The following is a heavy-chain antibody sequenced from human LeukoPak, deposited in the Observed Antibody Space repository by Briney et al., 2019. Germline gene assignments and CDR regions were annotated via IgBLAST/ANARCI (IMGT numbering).Heavy chain of an antibody. D-gene: IGHD2-2*01. Sequence: SGGSLRLSCAASGFTFSSYAVNWVRQAPGKGLEWVSVFGGSGESTYYADSVKGRFTISRDNSKNTLYLQMNSLRAEDTAVYYCAKVSRFAVVPAAMLDYWGQGIQVTVSS. CDR1: GFTFSSYA. V-gene: IGHV3-23*01. J-gene: IGHJ4*02. CDR3: AKVSRFAVVPAAMLDY. CDR2: FGGSGEST.